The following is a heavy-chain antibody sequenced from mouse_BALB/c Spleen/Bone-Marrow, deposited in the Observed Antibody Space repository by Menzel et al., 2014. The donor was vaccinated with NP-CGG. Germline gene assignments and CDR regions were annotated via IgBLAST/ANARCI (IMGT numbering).Heavy chain of an antibody. Sequence: QVQLQHPGAELVKPGAPVKLSCKASGYTFTSYWMNWVKQRPGRGLEWIGRIDPSNSETHYNQKFKDKATLTVDKSSSTAYIQLSSLTSGDSAVYYCARGGYLFAYWGQGTLVTVSA. CDR1: GYTFTSYW. CDR2: IDPSNSET. J-gene: IGHJ3*01. CDR3: ARGGYLFAY. V-gene: IGHV1-69*02. D-gene: IGHD3-1*01.